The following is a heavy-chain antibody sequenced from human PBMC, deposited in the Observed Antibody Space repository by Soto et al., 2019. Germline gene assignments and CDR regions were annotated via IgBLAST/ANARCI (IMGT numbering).Heavy chain of an antibody. Sequence: QVQLVESGGGVVQPGRSLRLSCAASGFTFSSYGMHWVRQAPGKGLEWVAVISYDGSNKYYADSVKGRFTISRDNSKNTLYLQMNSLRAEDTAVYYRAKGGSSSIPYYFDYWGQGTLVTVSS. V-gene: IGHV3-30*18. CDR3: AKGGSSSIPYYFDY. CDR2: ISYDGSNK. D-gene: IGHD6-6*01. CDR1: GFTFSSYG. J-gene: IGHJ4*02.